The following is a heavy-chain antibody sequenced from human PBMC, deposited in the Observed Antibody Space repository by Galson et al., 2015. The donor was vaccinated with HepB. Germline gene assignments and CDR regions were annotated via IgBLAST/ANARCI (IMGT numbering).Heavy chain of an antibody. D-gene: IGHD3-3*01. V-gene: IGHV3-23*01. Sequence: SLRLSCAASGFTFSSYAMSWVRQAPREGLEWVSAISGSDAKTFYADSVRGRFTISRDNSKNTVSLQMNSLRGEDTAVYYCARGGGGVISGVVITSYFDSWGQGTLVTVSS. CDR3: ARGGGGVISGVVITSYFDS. J-gene: IGHJ4*02. CDR2: ISGSDAKT. CDR1: GFTFSSYA.